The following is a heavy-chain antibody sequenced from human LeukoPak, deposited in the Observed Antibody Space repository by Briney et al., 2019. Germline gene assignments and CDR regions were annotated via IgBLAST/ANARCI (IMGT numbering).Heavy chain of an antibody. J-gene: IGHJ4*02. V-gene: IGHV4-61*02. Sequence: SETLSLTCTVSGGPVTSGNYYWNWIRQPAGKGLEWIGRIYTNGGASYNPSLKRRVTISIDASKNQFSLKLSSVTAADTAVYYCAREPPGYWGQGILVTVSS. CDR1: GGPVTSGNYY. CDR2: IYTNGGA. CDR3: AREPPGY.